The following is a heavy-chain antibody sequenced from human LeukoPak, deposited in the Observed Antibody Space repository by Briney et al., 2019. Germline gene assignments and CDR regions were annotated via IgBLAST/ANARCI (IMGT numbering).Heavy chain of an antibody. J-gene: IGHJ4*02. CDR1: GYTFTGYY. CDR3: ARDRYDSSGYYY. V-gene: IGHV1-2*06. CDR2: INPNSGGT. D-gene: IGHD3-22*01. Sequence: GASVKVSCKASGYTFTGYYMHWVRQAPGQGLEWMGRINPNSGGTNYAQKFQGRVTMTRDTSISTPYMELSRLRSDDTAVYYCARDRYDSSGYYYWGQGTLVTVSS.